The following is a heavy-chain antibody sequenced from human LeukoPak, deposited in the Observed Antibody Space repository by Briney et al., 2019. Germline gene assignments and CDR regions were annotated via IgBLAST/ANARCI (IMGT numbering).Heavy chain of an antibody. Sequence: GGSLTLSCAASGFAFSSYWMHWVRQAPGKGLVWVSNINSDGSSTNYADSVKGRFTISRDNAKNTLYLQMNSLRAEDTGVYYCALVMVIKGGNCWGRGTLVTVSS. V-gene: IGHV3-74*01. CDR2: INSDGSST. J-gene: IGHJ4*02. CDR1: GFAFSSYW. D-gene: IGHD3-22*01. CDR3: ALVMVIKGGNC.